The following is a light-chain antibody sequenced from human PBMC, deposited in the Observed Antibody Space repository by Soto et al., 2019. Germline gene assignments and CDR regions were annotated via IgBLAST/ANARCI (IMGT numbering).Light chain of an antibody. V-gene: IGKV1-39*01. J-gene: IGKJ3*01. CDR1: QSISAY. CDR2: AAS. CDR3: QESYSTPSVT. Sequence: DIQITHSPSSMSASVGDRVTITCRASQSISAYLNWYQQRPGEAPKLLIYAASSLQSGVPSRFSGSGSGTDFTLTISSLQPEDFATYYCQESYSTPSVTFGPGTKVDIK.